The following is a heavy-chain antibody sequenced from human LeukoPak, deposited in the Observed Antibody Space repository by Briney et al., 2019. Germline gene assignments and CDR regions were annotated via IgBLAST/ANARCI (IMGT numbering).Heavy chain of an antibody. D-gene: IGHD3-10*01. CDR1: GGTFSSYA. CDR3: ARDLSPRRVRTFDY. CDR2: IIPIFGTA. J-gene: IGHJ4*02. V-gene: IGHV1-69*13. Sequence: SVKVSCKASGGTFSSYAISWVRQAPGQGLEWMGGIIPIFGTANYAQKFQGRVTITADESTSTAYMELSSLRSEDTAVYYCARDLSPRRVRTFDYWGQGTLVTVSS.